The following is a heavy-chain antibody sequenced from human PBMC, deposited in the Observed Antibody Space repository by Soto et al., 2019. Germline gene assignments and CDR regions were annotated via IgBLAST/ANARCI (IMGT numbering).Heavy chain of an antibody. CDR1: GFTFSSYE. CDR3: ARVKSSYVAPEY. D-gene: IGHD2-15*01. CDR2: ISSSGSTI. Sequence: PGGSLRLSCAASGFTFSSYEMNWVRQAPGKGLEWVSYISSSGSTIYYADSVKGRFTISRNNAKNSLYLQMNSLRAEDTAVYYCARVKSSYVAPEYWGQGTLVTVSS. J-gene: IGHJ4*02. V-gene: IGHV3-48*03.